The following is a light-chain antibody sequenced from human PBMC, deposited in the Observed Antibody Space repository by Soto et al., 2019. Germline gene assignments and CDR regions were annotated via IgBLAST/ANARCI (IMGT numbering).Light chain of an antibody. CDR2: AAA. J-gene: IGKJ2*01. V-gene: IGKV1-8*01. Sequence: AIRMTQSPSSISASTGDRVTITCRASQGISSFLAWYQQKPGKAPKLLIYAAATLQRGAPSRFSASGSGTDFTLTISRLPSEDSATYFCQQYLSYPYTFGQGTTLEI. CDR3: QQYLSYPYT. CDR1: QGISSF.